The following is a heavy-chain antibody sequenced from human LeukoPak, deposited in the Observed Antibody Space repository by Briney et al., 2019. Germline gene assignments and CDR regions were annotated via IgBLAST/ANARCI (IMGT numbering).Heavy chain of an antibody. CDR1: GFTFSSYS. D-gene: IGHD2-15*01. V-gene: IGHV3-48*04. CDR3: ARDCSGGSCYSGWGYYYGMDV. J-gene: IGHJ6*02. CDR2: ISSSSSTI. Sequence: GGSLLLSCAASGFTFSSYSMNWVRQAPGKGLEWVSYISSSSSTIYYTDSVKGRFTISRDNAKNSLYLQMNSLRAEDTAVYSCARDCSGGSCYSGWGYYYGMDVWGHGTTVTVSS.